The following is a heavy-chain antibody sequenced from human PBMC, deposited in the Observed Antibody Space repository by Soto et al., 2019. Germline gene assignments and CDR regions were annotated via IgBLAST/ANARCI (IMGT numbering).Heavy chain of an antibody. J-gene: IGHJ5*02. CDR3: AKHTMVRGVIITGSGVGRNWFDP. CDR2: ISGSGGST. V-gene: IGHV3-23*01. D-gene: IGHD3-10*01. CDR1: GFTFSSYA. Sequence: GGSLRLSCAASGFTFSSYAMSWVRQAPGKGLEWVSAISGSGGSTYYADSVKGRFTISRDNSKNTLYLQMNSLRAEDTAVYYCAKHTMVRGVIITGSGVGRNWFDPWGQGTLVTVSS.